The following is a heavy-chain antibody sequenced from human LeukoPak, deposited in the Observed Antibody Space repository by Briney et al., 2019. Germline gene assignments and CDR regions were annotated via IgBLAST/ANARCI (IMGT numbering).Heavy chain of an antibody. CDR3: ARGTGEGWFDP. V-gene: IGHV5-10-1*01. CDR2: SDPSDSYT. J-gene: IGHJ5*02. CDR1: GYSFTSYW. D-gene: IGHD7-27*01. Sequence: GESLKISFKGSGYSFTSYWISWVRQMPGKGLEWMGRSDPSDSYTKYSPSLQGHVTISIDKSITTAYLQWSSLKASDTAMYYCARGTGEGWFDPWGQGTLVTVSS.